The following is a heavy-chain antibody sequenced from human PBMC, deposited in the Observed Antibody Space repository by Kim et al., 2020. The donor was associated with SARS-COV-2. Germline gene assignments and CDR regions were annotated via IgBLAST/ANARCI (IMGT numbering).Heavy chain of an antibody. D-gene: IGHD2-21*02. CDR1: GFTFSSYA. CDR3: AKDLAPLDPVVVTEYTSDY. V-gene: IGHV3-23*01. CDR2: ISGSGGST. J-gene: IGHJ4*02. Sequence: GGSLRLSCAASGFTFSSYAMSWVRQAPGKGLEWVSAISGSGGSTYYADSVKGRFTISRDNSKNTLYLQMNSLRAEDTAVYYCAKDLAPLDPVVVTEYTSDYWGQGTLVTVSS.